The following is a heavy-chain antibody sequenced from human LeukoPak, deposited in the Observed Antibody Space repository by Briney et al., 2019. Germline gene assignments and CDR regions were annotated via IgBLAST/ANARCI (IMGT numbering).Heavy chain of an antibody. Sequence: GGSLRLSCAASGFIFNDYYMSWIRQAPGKGLEWVSYISSSSSTIYYADSVKGRFTISRDNAKNSLYLQMNSLRAEDTAVYYCARDGSYGDFTLGYWGQGTLVTVSS. J-gene: IGHJ4*02. D-gene: IGHD4-17*01. V-gene: IGHV3-11*04. CDR1: GFIFNDYY. CDR2: ISSSSSTI. CDR3: ARDGSYGDFTLGY.